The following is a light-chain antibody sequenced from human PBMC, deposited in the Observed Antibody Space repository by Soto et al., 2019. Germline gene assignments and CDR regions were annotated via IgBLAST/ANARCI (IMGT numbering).Light chain of an antibody. Sequence: QAVVTQPPSVSGAPGQRVTISCTGSSSNIGAGYDVHWYQQLPGTAPKVLIYGNINRPSGVPDRFSGSRSGTSASLAITGLQAEDEADYYCQSYDSSLSGSMVFGGGTKLTVL. V-gene: IGLV1-40*01. J-gene: IGLJ2*01. CDR2: GNI. CDR1: SSNIGAGYD. CDR3: QSYDSSLSGSMV.